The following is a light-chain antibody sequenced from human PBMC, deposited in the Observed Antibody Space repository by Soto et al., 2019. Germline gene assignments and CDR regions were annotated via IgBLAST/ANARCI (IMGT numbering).Light chain of an antibody. CDR1: GSDVGGYNY. CDR2: EVT. CDR3: SSFTGASTI. V-gene: IGLV2-8*01. J-gene: IGLJ1*01. Sequence: SVLTQPPYATGSPGQAVTISCTGTGSDVGGYNYVSWYQQHPGKAPKLVIYEVTKRPSGVPDRFSGSKSGNTASLTVSGLQAEDEADYYCSSFTGASTIFGTGTKVTVL.